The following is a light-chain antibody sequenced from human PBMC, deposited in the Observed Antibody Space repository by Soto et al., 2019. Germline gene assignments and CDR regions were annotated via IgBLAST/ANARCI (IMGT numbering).Light chain of an antibody. Sequence: EKVMTQSPATLFVSPGERATLSCRASQNVKTRLAWYQQKPGQAPRLLIFDAFTRATGIPTRFSGSASGTDFTLTISSLQSEDSAVYYCQQYDEWPLTFGGGTKVEIK. V-gene: IGKV3-15*01. CDR1: QNVKTR. CDR2: DAF. J-gene: IGKJ4*01. CDR3: QQYDEWPLT.